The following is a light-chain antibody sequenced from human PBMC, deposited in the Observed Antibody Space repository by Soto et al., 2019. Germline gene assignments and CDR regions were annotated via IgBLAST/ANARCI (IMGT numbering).Light chain of an antibody. CDR2: AAS. CDR1: QSISSY. Sequence: DIQMTQSPSSLSSSVWDRVTITCRASQSISSYLNWYQQKPGKAPKLLIYAASSLQSGVPSRFSGSGSGTDFTLTISSLQPEDFATYYCQQSYSTPGTFGQGTRLEIK. V-gene: IGKV1-39*01. CDR3: QQSYSTPGT. J-gene: IGKJ5*01.